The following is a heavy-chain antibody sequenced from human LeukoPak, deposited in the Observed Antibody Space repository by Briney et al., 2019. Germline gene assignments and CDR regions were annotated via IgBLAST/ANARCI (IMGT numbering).Heavy chain of an antibody. CDR3: AREKVAVPGTDALDI. D-gene: IGHD6-19*01. Sequence: GASVKVSCKASGYSFTSYYMHWVRQAPGQGLEWMGGIIPIFGTANLAQKFQGRVTITADESTSTAYMEVSSLRSEDTAVYYCAREKVAVPGTDALDIWGQGTMVTVSS. CDR2: IIPIFGTA. CDR1: GYSFTSYY. V-gene: IGHV1-69*13. J-gene: IGHJ3*02.